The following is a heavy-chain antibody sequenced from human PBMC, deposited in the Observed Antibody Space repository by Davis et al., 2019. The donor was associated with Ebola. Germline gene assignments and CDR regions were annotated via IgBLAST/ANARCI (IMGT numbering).Heavy chain of an antibody. J-gene: IGHJ4*02. Sequence: PGGSLRLSCAASGFTFRTYAMHWVRQAPGKGLEWVAVVSHSQRETFYADSVKGRFTISRDNSENTLYLQMNSLTADDTAVYFCARAVFHEVLDSWGQGTPVTVSS. CDR3: ARAVFHEVLDS. CDR1: GFTFRTYA. CDR2: VSHSQRET. D-gene: IGHD3-3*01. V-gene: IGHV3-30*04.